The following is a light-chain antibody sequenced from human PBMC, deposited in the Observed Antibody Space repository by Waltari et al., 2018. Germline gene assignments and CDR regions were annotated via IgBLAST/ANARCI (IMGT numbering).Light chain of an antibody. CDR1: HNNVGDPG. V-gene: IGLV10-54*01. CDR2: RNS. J-gene: IGLJ2*01. CDR3: SAWDNSLSAWL. Sequence: QAGLTQPPSVSKGLRQTATLTCTGNHNNVGDPGTAWLQQHQGPPPKLLSYRNSGRPSGISERISASRSGNIASLTITGLQPEDEADYYCSAWDNSLSAWLFGGGTKLTV.